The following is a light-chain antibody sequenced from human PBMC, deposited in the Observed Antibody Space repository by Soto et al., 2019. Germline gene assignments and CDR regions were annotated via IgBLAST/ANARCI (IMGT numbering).Light chain of an antibody. Sequence: DIQMTQSPSSLSASVGDRVTITCQASQDMSNYLNWYQQKPGKAPKLLIYDASNLETGVPSRFSGSGSGTDFPFTISSLQPEDIATYYCQQYDNLPTFGQGTKLEIK. CDR2: DAS. V-gene: IGKV1-33*01. J-gene: IGKJ2*01. CDR3: QQYDNLPT. CDR1: QDMSNY.